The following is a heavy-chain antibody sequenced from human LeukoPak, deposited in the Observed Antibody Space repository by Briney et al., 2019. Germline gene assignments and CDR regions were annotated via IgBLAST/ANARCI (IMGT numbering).Heavy chain of an antibody. CDR1: GFTFSSYS. D-gene: IGHD6-19*01. J-gene: IGHJ4*02. V-gene: IGHV3-48*01. CDR2: ISSSSSTI. CDR3: IVFAVTGTLGFDY. Sequence: GGSLRLSCAASGFTFSSYSMNWDRQAPGKGLEWVSYISSSSSTIYYADSVKGRFTISRDNAKNSLSLQMNSLRAEDTAVYYCIVFAVTGTLGFDYWGQGTLVTVSS.